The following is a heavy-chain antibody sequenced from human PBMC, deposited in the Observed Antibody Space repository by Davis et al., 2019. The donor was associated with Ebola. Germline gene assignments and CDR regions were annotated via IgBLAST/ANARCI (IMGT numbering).Heavy chain of an antibody. CDR2: ISSSGSTI. Sequence: PGGSLRLSCAASGFTFSDYYMSWIRQAPGKGLEWVSYISSSGSTIYYADSVKGRFTISRDNAKNSLYLQMNSLRAEDTAVYYCARDSSKTGTTSYYYYGMDVWGQGTTATVSS. CDR1: GFTFSDYY. J-gene: IGHJ6*02. CDR3: ARDSSKTGTTSYYYYGMDV. D-gene: IGHD1-1*01. V-gene: IGHV3-11*04.